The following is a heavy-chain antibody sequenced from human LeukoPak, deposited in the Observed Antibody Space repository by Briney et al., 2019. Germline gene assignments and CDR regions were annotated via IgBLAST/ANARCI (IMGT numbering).Heavy chain of an antibody. Sequence: SETLSLTCAVYGGSFSGYYWSWIRQPPGKGLEWIGEINHSGSTNYNPSLKSRVTISVDTSKNQFSLKLSSVTAADTAVYYCAKSPYSSSWIDYWGQGTLVTVSS. CDR2: INHSGST. CDR3: AKSPYSSSWIDY. V-gene: IGHV4-34*01. CDR1: GGSFSGYY. D-gene: IGHD6-13*01. J-gene: IGHJ4*02.